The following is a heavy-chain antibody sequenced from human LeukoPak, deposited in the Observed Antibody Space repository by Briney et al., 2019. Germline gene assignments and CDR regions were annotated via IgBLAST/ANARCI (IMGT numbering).Heavy chain of an antibody. CDR1: GYTFTGYY. V-gene: IGHV1-2*02. CDR3: ARSLIIPTAVTNWLDP. D-gene: IGHD6-13*01. CDR2: IIPNTGGT. Sequence: WASVRVSCRASGYTFTGYYIHWVRQAPGQGLEWMGWIIPNTGGTNYAQKFQGRVTMTRDTSISTAYMELTNLGSDDTAVYFCARSLIIPTAVTNWLDPWGPGTLVTVSS. J-gene: IGHJ5*02.